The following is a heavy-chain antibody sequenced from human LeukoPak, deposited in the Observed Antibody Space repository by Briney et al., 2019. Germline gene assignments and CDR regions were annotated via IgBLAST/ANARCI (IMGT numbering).Heavy chain of an antibody. CDR2: ISGSGGST. V-gene: IGHV3-23*01. Sequence: GRSLRLSCAASGFTFDDYAMHWVRQAPGKGLEWVSAISGSGGSTYYADSVKGRFTISRDNSKNTLYLQMNSLRAEDTAVYYCAKEKSIAVAGLDAFDIWGQGTMVTVSS. CDR1: GFTFDDYA. CDR3: AKEKSIAVAGLDAFDI. J-gene: IGHJ3*02. D-gene: IGHD6-19*01.